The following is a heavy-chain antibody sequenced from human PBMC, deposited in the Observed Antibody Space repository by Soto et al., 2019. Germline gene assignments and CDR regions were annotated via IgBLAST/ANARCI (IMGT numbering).Heavy chain of an antibody. Sequence: ASVKVSCKASGYTFTSYAMHWVRQAPGQRLEWMGWINAGNGNTKYSQKFQGRVTITRDTSASTAYMELSSLRSEDTAVYYCARPPQRGSYRLYDAFDIWGQGTMVTVSS. J-gene: IGHJ3*02. CDR2: INAGNGNT. D-gene: IGHD3-16*02. V-gene: IGHV1-3*01. CDR1: GYTFTSYA. CDR3: ARPPQRGSYRLYDAFDI.